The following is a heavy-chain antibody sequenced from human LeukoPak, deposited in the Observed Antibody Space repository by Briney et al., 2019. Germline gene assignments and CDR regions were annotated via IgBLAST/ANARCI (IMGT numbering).Heavy chain of an antibody. Sequence: SVKVSCKTSGGTFNNYAINWVRQAPGQGLEWMGGIIALFRTANYAQNFQGRVTITADESTRTAYMELSSLRSEDTAVYYCARIMEYCSSTSCYYGMDVWGQGTTVTVSS. V-gene: IGHV1-69*13. J-gene: IGHJ6*02. D-gene: IGHD2-2*01. CDR2: IIALFRTA. CDR3: ARIMEYCSSTSCYYGMDV. CDR1: GGTFNNYA.